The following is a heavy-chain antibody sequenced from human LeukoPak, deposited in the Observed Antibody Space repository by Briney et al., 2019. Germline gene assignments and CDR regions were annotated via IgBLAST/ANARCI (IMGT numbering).Heavy chain of an antibody. Sequence: GGSLRLSCATSGSTFTNYWMSWFRQAPGKGPEWVGNINEDGSEKQYVDSVKGRFSISRDNARNSLYLQMDSLRAEDSAVYYCASGMRVGPNIWDQGTLVTVSS. D-gene: IGHD1-26*01. V-gene: IGHV3-7*01. CDR3: ASGMRVGPNI. CDR2: INEDGSEK. J-gene: IGHJ4*02. CDR1: GSTFTNYW.